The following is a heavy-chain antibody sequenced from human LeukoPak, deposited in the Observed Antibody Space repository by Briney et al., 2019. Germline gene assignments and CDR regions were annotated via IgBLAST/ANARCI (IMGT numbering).Heavy chain of an antibody. CDR3: ARVPNYYGSGSQTSGWFDP. D-gene: IGHD3-10*01. Sequence: SETLSLTCTVSGGSISSSSYYWGWIRQPPGKGLEWIGSIYYSGSTYYNPSLKSRVTISVDTSKNQFSLKLSSVTAADTAVYYCARVPNYYGSGSQTSGWFDPWGQGTLVTVSS. V-gene: IGHV4-39*07. CDR1: GGSISSSSYY. J-gene: IGHJ5*02. CDR2: IYYSGST.